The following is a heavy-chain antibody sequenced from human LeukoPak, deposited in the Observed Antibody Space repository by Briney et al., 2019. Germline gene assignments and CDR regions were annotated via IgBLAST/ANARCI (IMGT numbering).Heavy chain of an antibody. Sequence: GGSLRLSCAASGFTFDDCAMHWVRQAPGKGLEWVSGISWNSGSIGYADSVKGRFTISRDNAKNSLYLQMNSLRAEDTALYYCAKDARYDSSGYLNYWGQGTLVTVSS. CDR2: ISWNSGSI. D-gene: IGHD3-22*01. V-gene: IGHV3-9*01. CDR1: GFTFDDCA. CDR3: AKDARYDSSGYLNY. J-gene: IGHJ4*02.